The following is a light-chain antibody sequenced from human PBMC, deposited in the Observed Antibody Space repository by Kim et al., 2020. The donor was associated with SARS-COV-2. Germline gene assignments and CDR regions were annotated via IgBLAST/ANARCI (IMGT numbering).Light chain of an antibody. CDR2: QVS. Sequence: VMTQSPDSLPVTLGQPASISCRSSQSLVHTDGRTYLSWFQQRSGQSPRRLIYQVSNPDSGVPDRFSGSGSGTDFTLKISRVEAEDVAVYYCMQGTYWYSFGQGTKLEI. J-gene: IGKJ2*03. CDR1: QSLVHTDGRTY. CDR3: MQGTYWYS. V-gene: IGKV2-30*02.